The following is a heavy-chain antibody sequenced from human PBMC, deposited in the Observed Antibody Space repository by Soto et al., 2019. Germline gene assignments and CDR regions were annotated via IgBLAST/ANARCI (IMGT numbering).Heavy chain of an antibody. V-gene: IGHV3-53*01. CDR2: IYSGGST. CDR1: GFTVSTNY. J-gene: IGHJ4*02. D-gene: IGHD6-13*01. CDR3: ARASIAAAGYYFDY. Sequence: EVQLVESGGGLIQPGGSLRLSCAASGFTVSTNYMSWVRQAPGKGLEWVSVIYSGGSTYYADSVKGRFTISRDNSKNTLYLQMTSLRAEDTAVYYCARASIAAAGYYFDYWGQGTLVTVSS.